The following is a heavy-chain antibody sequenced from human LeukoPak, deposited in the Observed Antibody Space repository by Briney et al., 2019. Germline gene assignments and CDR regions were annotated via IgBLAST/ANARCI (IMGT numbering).Heavy chain of an antibody. CDR2: INPNSGGT. CDR1: GYTFTGAY. J-gene: IGHJ4*02. D-gene: IGHD5-18*01. CDR3: ARVLFSSGYDY. V-gene: IGHV1-2*02. Sequence: ASVKASCKASGYTFTGAYMHWVRQAPGQGLEWMGWINPNSGGTQFAQKFQGRVTMTRDTSISTAYMELDRLSSDDTAVYYCARVLFSSGYDYWGQGTLVTVSS.